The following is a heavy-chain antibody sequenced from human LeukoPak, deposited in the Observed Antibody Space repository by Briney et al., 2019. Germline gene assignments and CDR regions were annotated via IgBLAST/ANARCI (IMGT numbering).Heavy chain of an antibody. D-gene: IGHD1-26*01. CDR1: GFTFRNYW. CDR3: ARDVVGSLDY. J-gene: IGHJ4*02. Sequence: GGSLRLSCTASGFTFRNYWMAWVRQAPGKGLEWVANIKEDESAKHQADSVKGRFTISRDNAQNSVYLQMGSLRGEDTAVYYCARDVVGSLDYWGQGTLVTVSS. V-gene: IGHV3-7*01. CDR2: IKEDESAK.